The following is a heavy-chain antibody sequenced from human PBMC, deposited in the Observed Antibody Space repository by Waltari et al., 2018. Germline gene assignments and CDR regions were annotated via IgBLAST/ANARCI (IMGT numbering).Heavy chain of an antibody. CDR1: GDSISGNYW. CDR3: AGDRAIGLFFDY. J-gene: IGHJ4*02. Sequence: QVQLQESGQGLVKPSGTLSLTCAVSGDSISGNYWWSWVRQSPEKGLEWIGQVHQSGKTHYNPSLQSRVAISVDKPKNQFSLNLNSVTAADTAIYYCAGDRAIGLFFDYWGRGTLVTVSS. D-gene: IGHD2-2*01. V-gene: IGHV4-4*02. CDR2: VHQSGKT.